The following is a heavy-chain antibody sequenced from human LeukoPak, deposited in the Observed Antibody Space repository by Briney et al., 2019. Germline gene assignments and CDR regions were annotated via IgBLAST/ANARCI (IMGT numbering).Heavy chain of an antibody. J-gene: IGHJ4*02. CDR3: AKEITLTTAYFDY. CDR1: GFTFSKYD. D-gene: IGHD4-17*01. CDR2: ISDSGDQT. V-gene: IGHV3-23*01. Sequence: GGSLRLSCVASGFTFSKYDMSWVRQAPGKGLEWVSGISDSGDQTYYADSVRARFTISRDNSKNTLYLQVNSLRGEDTALYYCAKEITLTTAYFDYWGQGTLVTVSS.